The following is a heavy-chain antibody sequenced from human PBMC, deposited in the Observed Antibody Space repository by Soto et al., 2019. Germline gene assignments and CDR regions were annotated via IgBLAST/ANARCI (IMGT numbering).Heavy chain of an antibody. CDR3: ATGLIPYYYDSSGYPVDY. CDR1: GGTFGSYA. J-gene: IGHJ4*02. CDR2: IIPIPGTA. V-gene: IGHV1-69*10. Sequence: SVKVSCKASGGTFGSYAISWVRQAPGQGLEWMGGIIPIPGTANFAQKFQGRVTMTEDTSTDTAYMELSSLRSEDTAVYYCATGLIPYYYDSSGYPVDYWGVGTLVTVSS. D-gene: IGHD3-22*01.